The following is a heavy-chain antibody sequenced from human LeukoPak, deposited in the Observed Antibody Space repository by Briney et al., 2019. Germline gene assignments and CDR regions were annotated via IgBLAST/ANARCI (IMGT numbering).Heavy chain of an antibody. CDR2: TSTRGGST. V-gene: IGHV3-23*01. Sequence: GGSLRLSCAASGFIFSSYGMSWVRQAPGKGLEWVSSTSTRGGSTFYADSVKGRFFISRDNSNNTLFLLMNSLRVDDTAVYYCAKARSSWGRYFDFWGRGTLVTVS. J-gene: IGHJ4*02. CDR3: AKARSSWGRYFDF. D-gene: IGHD3-16*01. CDR1: GFIFSSYG.